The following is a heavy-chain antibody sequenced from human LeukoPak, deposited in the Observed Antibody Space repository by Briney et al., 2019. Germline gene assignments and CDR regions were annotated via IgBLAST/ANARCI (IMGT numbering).Heavy chain of an antibody. J-gene: IGHJ6*02. V-gene: IGHV1-69*13. CDR1: GGTFSSYA. CDR3: ARALGRGVIITPNWDYYGMDV. Sequence: GASVTVSCKASGGTFSSYAISWVRQAPGQGLEWMGGIIPIFGTANYAQKFQGRVAITADESTSTAYMELSSLRSEDTAVYYCARALGRGVIITPNWDYYGMDVWGQGTTVTVSS. CDR2: IIPIFGTA. D-gene: IGHD3-10*01.